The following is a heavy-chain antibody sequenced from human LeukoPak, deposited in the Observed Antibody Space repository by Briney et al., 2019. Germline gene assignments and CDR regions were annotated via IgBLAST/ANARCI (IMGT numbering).Heavy chain of an antibody. J-gene: IGHJ4*02. CDR1: GFAFSTYS. D-gene: IGHD6-19*01. CDR2: ISSSAATI. V-gene: IGHV3-48*02. CDR3: AKDMDTSAWYRSFDY. Sequence: GGSLRLSCAASGFAFSTYSMNWVRQAPGNGLEWVSSISSSAATIHYADSVKGRFTISRDNAKNSLYLQMNSLRDEDTAVYYCAKDMDTSAWYRSFDYWGQGTLVTVSS.